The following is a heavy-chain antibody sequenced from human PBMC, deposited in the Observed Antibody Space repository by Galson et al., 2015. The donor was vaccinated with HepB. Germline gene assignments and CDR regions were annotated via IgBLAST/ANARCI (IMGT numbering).Heavy chain of an antibody. Sequence: SLRLSCAASGFTFSSYSMNWVRQAPGKGLEWVSSISSSSSYIYYADSVKGRFTISRDNAKNSLYLQMNSLRAEDTAVYYCARPNGDYENAFDIWGQGTMVTVSS. CDR1: GFTFSSYS. CDR2: ISSSSSYI. CDR3: ARPNGDYENAFDI. D-gene: IGHD4-17*01. V-gene: IGHV3-21*01. J-gene: IGHJ3*02.